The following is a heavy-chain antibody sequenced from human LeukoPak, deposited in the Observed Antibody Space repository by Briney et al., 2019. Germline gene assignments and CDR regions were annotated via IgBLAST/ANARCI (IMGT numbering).Heavy chain of an antibody. J-gene: IGHJ3*02. Sequence: PGGSLRLSCAASGFTFSSYWMTWVRQAPGKGLEWVAKIKQDGSEKYYVDSVKGRFTISRDNAKNSLYLQMNSLRAEDTAVYYCARDPRYCSSTSCHDAFDIWGQGTMVTVSS. CDR2: IKQDGSEK. CDR3: ARDPRYCSSTSCHDAFDI. D-gene: IGHD2-2*01. CDR1: GFTFSSYW. V-gene: IGHV3-7*01.